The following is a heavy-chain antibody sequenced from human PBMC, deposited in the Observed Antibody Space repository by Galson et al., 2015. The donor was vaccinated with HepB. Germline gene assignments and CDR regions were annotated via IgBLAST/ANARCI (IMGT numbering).Heavy chain of an antibody. V-gene: IGHV3-30*18. CDR3: AKDDRWYCGGDCIRGYFDY. CDR2: ISYDGSNK. J-gene: IGHJ4*02. D-gene: IGHD2-21*01. CDR1: GFTFSSYG. Sequence: SLRLSCAASGFTFSSYGMHWVRQAPGKGLEWVAVISYDGSNKYYADSVKGRFTISRDNSKNTLYLQMNSLRAEDTAVYYCAKDDRWYCGGDCIRGYFDYWGQGTLVTVSS.